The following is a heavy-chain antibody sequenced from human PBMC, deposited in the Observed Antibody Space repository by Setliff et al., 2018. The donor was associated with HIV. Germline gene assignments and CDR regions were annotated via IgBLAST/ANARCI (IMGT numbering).Heavy chain of an antibody. CDR3: TQLGSYRY. Sequence: LRLSCVVSGLTISTNFMTWVRQAPGKGLQWVSVIDSGGSTFYTDSVKGRFNISRDNSQNILFLQMNRLRVDDTAVYYCTQLGSYRYWGQGTLGTVSS. J-gene: IGHJ4*02. CDR2: IDSGGST. D-gene: IGHD3-10*01. V-gene: IGHV3-53*01. CDR1: GLTISTNF.